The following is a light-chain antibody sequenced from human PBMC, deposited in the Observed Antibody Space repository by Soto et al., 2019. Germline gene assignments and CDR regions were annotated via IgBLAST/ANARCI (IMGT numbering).Light chain of an antibody. CDR1: SSDVGSYNL. Sequence: ALTQPASVSGSPGQSITISCTGTSSDVGSYNLVSWYQQHPGKAPKLMIYEVSKRPSGVSNRFSGSKSGNTASLTISGLQAEDEADYYCCSYAGSSTLFGTGTKVTVL. J-gene: IGLJ1*01. V-gene: IGLV2-23*02. CDR3: CSYAGSSTL. CDR2: EVS.